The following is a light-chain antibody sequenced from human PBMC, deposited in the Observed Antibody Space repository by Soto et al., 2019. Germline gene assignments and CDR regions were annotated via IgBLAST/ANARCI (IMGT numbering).Light chain of an antibody. J-gene: IGKJ5*01. CDR2: GAS. Sequence: EIILTQSPDTLSLSPGERATLSCRASQTVSSNYLAWCQQRPGQAPRLLIYGASTRATGIAARFSGSGSGTEFTLTISSLQSEDFAVYYCQQYNNWPPITFGQGTRLEIK. CDR1: QTVSSN. V-gene: IGKV3-15*01. CDR3: QQYNNWPPIT.